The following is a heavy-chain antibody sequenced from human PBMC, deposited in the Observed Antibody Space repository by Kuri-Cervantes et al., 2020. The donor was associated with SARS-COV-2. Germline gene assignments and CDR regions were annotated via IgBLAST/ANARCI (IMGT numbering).Heavy chain of an antibody. D-gene: IGHD6-19*01. CDR1: GYSFSNYA. CDR2: ISYDGSDK. Sequence: GASLKISCKGSGYSFSNYAIHWVRQAPGKGLEWVALISYDGSDKNYADSVKGRFTISRHNSKNTLYLQMNSLRAEDTAVYYCARLAVAGPEGRFDPWGQGTLVTVSS. J-gene: IGHJ5*02. CDR3: ARLAVAGPEGRFDP. V-gene: IGHV3-30*01.